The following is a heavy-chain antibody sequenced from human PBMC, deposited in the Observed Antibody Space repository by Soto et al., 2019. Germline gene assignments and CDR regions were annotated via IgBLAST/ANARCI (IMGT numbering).Heavy chain of an antibody. CDR3: AKGFGDSSRWFDP. Sequence: QVQLQESGPGLVKPSETLSLTCTVSGGSISSYYWSWIRQPPGKGLEWIGYIYYSGSTNYNPSLRSRVTISVDTSNNQYSLKLSSVTAADTAVYYCAKGFGDSSRWFDPWGQGTLVTVSS. V-gene: IGHV4-59*08. CDR1: GGSISSYY. D-gene: IGHD3-10*01. CDR2: IYYSGST. J-gene: IGHJ5*02.